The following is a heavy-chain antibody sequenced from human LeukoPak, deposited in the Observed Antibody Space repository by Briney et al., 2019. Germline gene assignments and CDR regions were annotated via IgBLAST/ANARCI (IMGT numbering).Heavy chain of an antibody. CDR3: ARFGCSSTSCSPYGY. CDR1: GYSFTSYW. V-gene: IGHV5-51*01. D-gene: IGHD2-2*01. J-gene: IGHJ4*02. Sequence: GESLKISCKGSGYSFTSYWIGWVRQMPGKGLEWMGIIYPGDSDTRYSPSFQGQVTISADKSISTAYLQWSSLKASDTAMYYCARFGCSSTSCSPYGYWGQGTLVTVSS. CDR2: IYPGDSDT.